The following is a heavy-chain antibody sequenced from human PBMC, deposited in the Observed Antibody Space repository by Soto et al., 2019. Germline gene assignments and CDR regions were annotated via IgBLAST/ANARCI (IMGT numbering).Heavy chain of an antibody. V-gene: IGHV3-15*07. J-gene: IGHJ4*02. CDR2: IKSKTDGGTT. CDR3: TTANVDTAMLDCTNGVCPSPY. D-gene: IGHD2-8*01. CDR1: GFTFSNAW. Sequence: GGSLRLSCAASGFTFSNAWMNWVRQAPGKGLEWVGRIKSKTDGGTTDYAAPVKGRFTISRDDSKNTLYLQMNSLKTEDTAVYYCTTANVDTAMLDCTNGVCPSPYWGQGTLVTVSS.